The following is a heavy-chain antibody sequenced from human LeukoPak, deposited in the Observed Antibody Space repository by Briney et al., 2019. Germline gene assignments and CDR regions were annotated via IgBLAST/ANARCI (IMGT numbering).Heavy chain of an antibody. CDR2: ISNSGSNT. D-gene: IGHD2-2*01. CDR3: ANVRSSSCYAALDY. Sequence: PGGSLRLSCAASGVTFSSYAMTWVRQAPGKGLEWVSGISNSGSNTYYADSVKGRFTISRDNSKNTLYLQMNSLRAEDTAVYYCANVRSSSCYAALDYWGQGTLVIVSS. V-gene: IGHV3-23*01. CDR1: GVTFSSYA. J-gene: IGHJ4*02.